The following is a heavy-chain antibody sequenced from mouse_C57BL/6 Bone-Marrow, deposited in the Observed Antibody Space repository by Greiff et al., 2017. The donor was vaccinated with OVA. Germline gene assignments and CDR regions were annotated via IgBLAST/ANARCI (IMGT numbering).Heavy chain of an antibody. J-gene: IGHJ4*01. D-gene: IGHD1-1*01. CDR2: IYPGGGYP. CDR3: ALTTVGAMDY. V-gene: IGHV1-63*01. Sequence: VQLVESGAELVRPGTSVKMSCKASGYTFTNYWIGWAKQRPGHGLEWIGDIYPGGGYPNYNEKFKGKATLTADKSSSTAYMQFSSLTSEDSAIYYCALTTVGAMDYWGQGTSVTVSS. CDR1: GYTFTNYW.